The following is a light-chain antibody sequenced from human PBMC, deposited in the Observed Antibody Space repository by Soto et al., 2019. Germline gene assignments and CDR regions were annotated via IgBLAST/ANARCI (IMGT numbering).Light chain of an antibody. CDR3: QQYGSSPLIT. V-gene: IGKV3-20*01. CDR1: QRLSASD. CDR2: GVS. Sequence: ETVMTQSPALLSVSPGERATLSCRASQRLSASDIAWYQQKPGQAPKFLIYGVSSRATGIPDRFSGSGSGTDFTLTISRLEPEDFAVYHCQQYGSSPLITFGQGTRLEIK. J-gene: IGKJ5*01.